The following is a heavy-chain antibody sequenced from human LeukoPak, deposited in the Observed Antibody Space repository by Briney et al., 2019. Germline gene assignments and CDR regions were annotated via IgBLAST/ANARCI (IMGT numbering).Heavy chain of an antibody. Sequence: PRGSLRLSCSASGFIFSTYTMYWGRQAPGKGLEFVSVINGDGRTTYYADSVKGRFTISRDNSKNTLYLQMNSLRAEDTAVYYCVGDQVDNVGWLTWGQGTRVTVSS. D-gene: IGHD5-12*01. V-gene: IGHV3-64D*06. CDR2: INGDGRTT. CDR1: GFIFSTYT. J-gene: IGHJ5*02. CDR3: VGDQVDNVGWLT.